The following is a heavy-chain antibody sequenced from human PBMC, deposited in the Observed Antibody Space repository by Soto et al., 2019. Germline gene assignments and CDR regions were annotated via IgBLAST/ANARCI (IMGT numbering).Heavy chain of an antibody. CDR1: GGSISSGDYY. V-gene: IGHV4-30-4*01. Sequence: SETLSLTCTVSGGSISSGDYYWSWIRQPPGKGLEWIGYIYYSGSTYYNPSLKGRVTISVDTSKNQFSLKLSSVTAADTAVYYCARFCGGDCYSMDYWGQGTLVTVSS. CDR2: IYYSGST. CDR3: ARFCGGDCYSMDY. J-gene: IGHJ4*02. D-gene: IGHD2-21*02.